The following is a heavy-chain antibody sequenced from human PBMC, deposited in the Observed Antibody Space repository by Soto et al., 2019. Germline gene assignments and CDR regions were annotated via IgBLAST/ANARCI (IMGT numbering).Heavy chain of an antibody. Sequence: EVQLVESGGGWVQPWGSLRLSCAASGFTFSSYSMNWVRQAPGKGLEWVSYISSSSSTIYYADSVKGRFTISRDNAKNSLYLQMNSLRAEDTAVYDCARANYYGSPGDFDYWGQGTLVTVSS. V-gene: IGHV3-48*01. CDR2: ISSSSSTI. D-gene: IGHD3-10*01. CDR3: ARANYYGSPGDFDY. CDR1: GFTFSSYS. J-gene: IGHJ4*02.